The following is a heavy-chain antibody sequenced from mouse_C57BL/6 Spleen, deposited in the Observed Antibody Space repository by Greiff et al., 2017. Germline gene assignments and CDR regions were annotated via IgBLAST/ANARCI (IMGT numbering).Heavy chain of an antibody. CDR3: ARGGLTGLDY. CDR1: GYTFTSYW. CDR2: IDPSDSET. Sequence: VKLQQPGAELVRPGSSVKLSCKASGYTFTSYWMHWVKQRPIQGLEWIGNIDPSDSETHYNQKFKDKATLTVDKSSSTAYMQLSSLTSEDSAVYYCARGGLTGLDYWGQGTTLTVSS. D-gene: IGHD4-1*01. J-gene: IGHJ2*01. V-gene: IGHV1-52*01.